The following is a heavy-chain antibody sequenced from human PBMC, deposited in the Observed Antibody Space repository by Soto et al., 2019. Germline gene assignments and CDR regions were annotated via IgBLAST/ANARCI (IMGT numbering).Heavy chain of an antibody. CDR3: TRLGIAAAGTDY. D-gene: IGHD6-13*01. Sequence: LRLSCAASGFTFSGSAMHWVRQASGKGLEWVGRIRSKAKSYATVYAASVKGRFTISRDDSKNTAYLQMNSLKIEDTAVYYCTRLGIAAAGTDYWGQGTLVTVSS. V-gene: IGHV3-73*01. CDR1: GFTFSGSA. CDR2: IRSKAKSYAT. J-gene: IGHJ4*02.